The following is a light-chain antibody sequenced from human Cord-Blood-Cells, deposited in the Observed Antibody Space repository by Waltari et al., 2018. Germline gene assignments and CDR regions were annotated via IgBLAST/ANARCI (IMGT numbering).Light chain of an antibody. CDR2: GAS. V-gene: IGKV3D-15*01. Sequence: EIVMTQSPATLSVSPGERATLSCRASQSVSSNLAWYQQKPGQAPGLLIYGASTRATGIPARFSCSGSGTEFTLTISSLQSEDFAVYYCQQYNNWPPFTFGPGTKVDIK. CDR1: QSVSSN. J-gene: IGKJ3*01. CDR3: QQYNNWPPFT.